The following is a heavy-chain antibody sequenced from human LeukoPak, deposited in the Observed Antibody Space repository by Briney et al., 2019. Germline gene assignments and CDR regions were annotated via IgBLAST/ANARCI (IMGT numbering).Heavy chain of an antibody. D-gene: IGHD3-10*01. V-gene: IGHV3-9*01. CDR1: GFTLDDYG. CDR2: ISWNSGSI. CDR3: ARDVEYFGPGSSYYGGVLDY. Sequence: GGSLRLSCAASGFTLDDYGMHWVRQAPGKGLEWVSGISWNSGSIGYADSVTDRFTISRGNAKNSLYLQMNSLRAEDTAVYYCARDVEYFGPGSSYYGGVLDYWGQGILVTVSS. J-gene: IGHJ4*02.